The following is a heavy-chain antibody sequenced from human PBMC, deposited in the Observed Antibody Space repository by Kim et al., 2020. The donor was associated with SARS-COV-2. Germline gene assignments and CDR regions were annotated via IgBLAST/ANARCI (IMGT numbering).Heavy chain of an antibody. CDR1: GGSFSGYY. CDR2: INHSGST. Sequence: SETLSLTCAVYGGSFSGYYWSWIRQPPGKGLEWIGEINHSGSTNYNPSLKSRVTISVDTSKNQFSLKLSSVTAADTAVYYCARGSYDFWSGYHPSLYFDYWGQGTLVTVSS. CDR3: ARGSYDFWSGYHPSLYFDY. J-gene: IGHJ4*02. D-gene: IGHD3-3*01. V-gene: IGHV4-34*01.